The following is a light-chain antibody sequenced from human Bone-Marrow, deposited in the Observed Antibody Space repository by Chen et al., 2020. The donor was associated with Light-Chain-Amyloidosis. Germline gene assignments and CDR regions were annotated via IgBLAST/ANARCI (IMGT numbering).Light chain of an antibody. CDR1: QSISTY. V-gene: IGKV1-39*01. J-gene: IGKJ3*01. CDR2: AAS. CDR3: QQANSFPFT. Sequence: DIQMTQSPSSLSASIGDRVTLTCRASQSISTYLNWYQQKPGKAPKLLIYAASSLQSGVPSRFSGSGSGTEFTLTISSLQPEDFATYYCQQANSFPFTFGPGTKVDIK.